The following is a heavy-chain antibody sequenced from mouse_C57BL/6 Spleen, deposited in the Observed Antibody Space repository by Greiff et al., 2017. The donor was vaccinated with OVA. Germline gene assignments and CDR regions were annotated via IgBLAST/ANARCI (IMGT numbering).Heavy chain of an antibody. D-gene: IGHD3-2*02. J-gene: IGHJ2*01. Sequence: EVQGVESGGGLVKPGGSLKLSCAASGFTFSSYTMSWVRQTPEKRLEWVATISGGGGNTYYPDSVKGRFTISRDNAKNTLYLQMSSLRSEDTALYYCARHQDYFDYWGQGTTLTVSS. CDR2: ISGGGGNT. CDR3: ARHQDYFDY. CDR1: GFTFSSYT. V-gene: IGHV5-9*01.